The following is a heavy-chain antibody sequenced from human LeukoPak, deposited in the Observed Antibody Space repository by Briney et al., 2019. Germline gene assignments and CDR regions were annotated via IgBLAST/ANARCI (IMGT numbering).Heavy chain of an antibody. Sequence: GGSLRLSCAASGFTFTMFSMNWLRQAPGKGLEWVAVISYDGSNKYYADSVKGRFTISRDNSKNTLYLQMNSLRAEDTAVYYCAKGYSSTGWFDPWGQGTLVTVSS. V-gene: IGHV3-30*18. CDR2: ISYDGSNK. CDR3: AKGYSSTGWFDP. J-gene: IGHJ5*02. CDR1: GFTFTMFS. D-gene: IGHD6-19*01.